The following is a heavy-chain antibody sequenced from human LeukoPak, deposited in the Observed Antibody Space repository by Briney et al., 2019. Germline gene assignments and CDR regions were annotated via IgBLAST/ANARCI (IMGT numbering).Heavy chain of an antibody. CDR1: GFTFSDYY. V-gene: IGHV3-11*01. CDR2: ISSSGSTI. D-gene: IGHD5-18*01. CDR3: AKRFPYSYGYAYYFDY. J-gene: IGHJ4*02. Sequence: GGSLRLSCAASGFTFSDYYMSWIRQAPGKGLEWVSYISSSGSTIYYADSVKGRFTISRDNAKNSLYLQMNSLRAEDTAVYYCAKRFPYSYGYAYYFDYWGQGTLVTVSS.